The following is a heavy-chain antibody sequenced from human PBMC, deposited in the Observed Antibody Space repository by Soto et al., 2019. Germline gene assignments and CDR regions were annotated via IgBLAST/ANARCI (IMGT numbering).Heavy chain of an antibody. V-gene: IGHV2-5*01. D-gene: IGHD3-22*01. CDR3: AHRLPYYYDSSGTNWFDP. CDR1: GFSLSTIGVG. CDR2: IYWNDDK. Sequence: SGPTLVNPTHTLTLTCTFSGFSLSTIGVGVGWIRQPPGNSLEWLALIYWNDDKRYSPSLNSRLTITKDTSKNQVVLTMTNMDHVDKVTYHCAHRLPYYYDSSGTNWFDPWGQGTRVTV. J-gene: IGHJ5*02.